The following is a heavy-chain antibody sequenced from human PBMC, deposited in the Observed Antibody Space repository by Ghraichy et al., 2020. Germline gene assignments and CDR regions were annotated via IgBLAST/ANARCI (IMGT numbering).Heavy chain of an antibody. Sequence: GGSLRLSCSASGFTFNTYAMTWVRQAPGKGLEWVSAISASGADTYYADSVKGRFTISRDNSKNTLYLQVSSLRVEDTAVYYCAKETFGSGWYDFDYWGQGTLVTVSS. CDR2: ISASGADT. CDR3: AKETFGSGWYDFDY. CDR1: GFTFNTYA. J-gene: IGHJ4*02. D-gene: IGHD6-19*01. V-gene: IGHV3-23*01.